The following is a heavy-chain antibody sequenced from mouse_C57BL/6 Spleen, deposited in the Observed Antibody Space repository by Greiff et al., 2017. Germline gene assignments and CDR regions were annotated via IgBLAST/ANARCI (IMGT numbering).Heavy chain of an antibody. V-gene: IGHV1-72*01. D-gene: IGHD2-10*02. J-gene: IGHJ3*01. CDR1: GYTFTSYW. CDR3: ARAYGNYPAWFAY. CDR2: IDPNSGGT. Sequence: QVQLQQPGAELVKPGASVKLSCKASGYTFTSYWMHWVKQRPGRGLEWIGRIDPNSGGTKYNEKFKSKATLTVDKPSSTAYTQLSSLTSEDSAVYYCARAYGNYPAWFAYWGQGTLVTVSA.